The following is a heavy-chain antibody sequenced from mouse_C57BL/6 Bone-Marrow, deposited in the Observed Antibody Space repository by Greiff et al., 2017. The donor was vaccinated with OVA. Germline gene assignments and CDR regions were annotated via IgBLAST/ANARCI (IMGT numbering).Heavy chain of an antibody. CDR1: GYTFTDYY. D-gene: IGHD1-1*01. CDR3: ARSHYYYGSSYDYFDY. V-gene: IGHV1-26*01. CDR2: INPNNGGT. Sequence: EVQLQQSGPELVKPGASVKISCKASGYTFTDYYMNWVKQSHGKSLEWIGDINPNNGGTSYNQKFKGKATLTVDKSSSTAYMELRSLTSEDSAVYYCARSHYYYGSSYDYFDYWGQGTTLTVSS. J-gene: IGHJ2*01.